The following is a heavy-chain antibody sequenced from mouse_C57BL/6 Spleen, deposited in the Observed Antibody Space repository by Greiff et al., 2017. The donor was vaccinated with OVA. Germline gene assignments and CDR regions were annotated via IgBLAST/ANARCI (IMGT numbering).Heavy chain of an antibody. CDR1: GYSITSGYY. V-gene: IGHV3-6*01. CDR3: ARPGYDGDAMDY. D-gene: IGHD2-2*01. J-gene: IGHJ4*01. Sequence: EVKLMESGPGLVKPSQSLSLTCSVTGYSITSGYYWNWIRQFPGNKLEWMGYISYDGSNNYNPSLKNRISITRDTSKNQFFLKLNSVTTEDTATYYCARPGYDGDAMDYWGQGTSVTVAS. CDR2: ISYDGSN.